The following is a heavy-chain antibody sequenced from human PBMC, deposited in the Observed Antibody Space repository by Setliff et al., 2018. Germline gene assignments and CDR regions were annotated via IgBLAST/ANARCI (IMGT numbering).Heavy chain of an antibody. Sequence: SETLSLTCTVSGGSISSYYWSWIRQPAGKGLEWIGHIYIGGSANYNPSLKSRVTMSIDTSKNQFSLKLNSVTAADTAVYYCAREGVVRSSWSQYHWFDPWGYYYMDVWAKGTTVTVSS. J-gene: IGHJ6*03. CDR2: IYIGGSA. CDR1: GGSISSYY. V-gene: IGHV4-4*07. CDR3: AREGVVRSSWSQYHWFDPWGYYYMDV. D-gene: IGHD6-13*01.